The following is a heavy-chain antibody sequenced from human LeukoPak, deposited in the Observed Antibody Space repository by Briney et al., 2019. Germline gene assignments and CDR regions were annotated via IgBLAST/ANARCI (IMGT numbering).Heavy chain of an antibody. D-gene: IGHD3-22*01. CDR3: ARLGVYYGPFDY. V-gene: IGHV4-59*08. Sequence: PSETLSLTCTVSGGSISSYCWSWIRQPPGKGLEWIGYIYYSGSTNYNPSLKSRVTISVDTSKNQFSLKLSSVTAADTAVYYCARLGVYYGPFDYWGQGTLVAVSS. J-gene: IGHJ4*02. CDR1: GGSISSYC. CDR2: IYYSGST.